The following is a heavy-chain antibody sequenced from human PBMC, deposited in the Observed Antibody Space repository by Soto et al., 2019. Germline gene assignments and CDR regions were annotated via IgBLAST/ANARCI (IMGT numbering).Heavy chain of an antibody. CDR3: AKSRDAYNFYFYYGMDV. J-gene: IGHJ6*02. V-gene: IGHV3-30*18. Sequence: QVQLVESGGGVVQPGTSLRLSCAASGFTFSYYGMHWVRQTPGKGLEWVALILYDGSNKYYADSVKGRFTISRDNSKNTLYLQVSSLRAEDTAVYYCAKSRDAYNFYFYYGMDVWGQGTSVTVSS. CDR1: GFTFSYYG. CDR2: ILYDGSNK. D-gene: IGHD1-1*01.